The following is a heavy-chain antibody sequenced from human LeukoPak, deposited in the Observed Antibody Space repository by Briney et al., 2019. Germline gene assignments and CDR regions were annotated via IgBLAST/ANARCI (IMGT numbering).Heavy chain of an antibody. CDR1: GGTFSSYA. CDR2: INTNTGNP. CDR3: ASSNDYGDFNWFDP. V-gene: IGHV7-4-1*02. J-gene: IGHJ5*02. D-gene: IGHD4-17*01. Sequence: ASVKVSCKASGGTFSSYAISWVRQAPGQGLEWMGWINTNTGNPTYAQGFTGRFVFSLDTSVSTAYLQISSLKAEDTAVYYCASSNDYGDFNWFDPWGQGTLVTVSS.